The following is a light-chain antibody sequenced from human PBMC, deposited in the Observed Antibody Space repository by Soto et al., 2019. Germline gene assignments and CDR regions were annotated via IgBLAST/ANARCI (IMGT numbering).Light chain of an antibody. Sequence: EIVLTQSPATLSLSPGERATLSCRASQSVSSYLAWYQQKPGQAPRLLIYDASNRATGIPARFSGSGSGTDFTLTISSRKPEDLAVYYCQQRSNWLWTFGQGTKVEIK. CDR2: DAS. CDR3: QQRSNWLWT. CDR1: QSVSSY. V-gene: IGKV3-11*01. J-gene: IGKJ1*01.